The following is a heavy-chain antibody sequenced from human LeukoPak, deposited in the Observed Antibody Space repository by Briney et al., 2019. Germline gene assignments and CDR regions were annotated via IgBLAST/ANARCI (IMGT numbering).Heavy chain of an antibody. CDR2: INPSGGST. CDR1: GYTFTSYY. V-gene: IGHV1-46*01. CDR3: ASHFSAAGYQLFDYYYYYMDV. J-gene: IGHJ6*03. Sequence: GASVKVSCKASGYTFTSYYMHWVRQAPGQGLEWMGIINPSGGSTSYAQKFQGRVTMTRDTSTSTVYMELSSLRSEDTAVYYCASHFSAAGYQLFDYYYYYMDVWGKGTTVTVSS. D-gene: IGHD2-2*01.